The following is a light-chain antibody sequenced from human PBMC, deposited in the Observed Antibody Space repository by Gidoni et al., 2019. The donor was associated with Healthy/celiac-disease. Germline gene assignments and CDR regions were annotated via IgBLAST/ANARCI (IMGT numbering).Light chain of an antibody. CDR2: DVS. CDR1: SSDGGGYNF. Sequence: QSALTKPASVSGSPGREITISCTATSSDGGGYNFVSWYQQHPGKAPKLMIYDVSNRHSGVSNRFSGSKSGNTASLTISGLQAEDEADYYCSSYASSSTLNWVFGGGTKLTVL. CDR3: SSYASSSTLNWV. V-gene: IGLV2-14*03. J-gene: IGLJ3*02.